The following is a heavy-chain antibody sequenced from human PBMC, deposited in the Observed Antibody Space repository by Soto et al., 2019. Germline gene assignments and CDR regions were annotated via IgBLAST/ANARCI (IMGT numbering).Heavy chain of an antibody. J-gene: IGHJ6*03. CDR3: AKGWTTVTTYYYYDYMDV. V-gene: IGHV3-23*01. D-gene: IGHD4-17*01. CDR2: ISGSGGST. Sequence: EVQLLESGGGLVQPGGSLRLSCAASGFTFSSYAMSWVRQAPGKGLEWVSAISGSGGSTYYADSVKGRFTISRDNSKNTLYLQMNSLRAEDTAVYYCAKGWTTVTTYYYYDYMDVWGKGTTVTVSS. CDR1: GFTFSSYA.